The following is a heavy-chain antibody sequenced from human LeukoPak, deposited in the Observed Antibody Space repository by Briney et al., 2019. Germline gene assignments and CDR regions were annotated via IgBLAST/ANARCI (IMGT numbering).Heavy chain of an antibody. Sequence: ASVKVSCKASGGTFSSYAISWVRQAPGQGLEWMGGIIPIFGTANYAQKFQGRVTITADKSTSTAYMELSSLRSEDTAVYYCAADLALPMVRGVLNWFDPWGQGTLVTVSS. D-gene: IGHD3-10*01. CDR2: IIPIFGTA. CDR3: AADLALPMVRGVLNWFDP. V-gene: IGHV1-69*06. CDR1: GGTFSSYA. J-gene: IGHJ5*02.